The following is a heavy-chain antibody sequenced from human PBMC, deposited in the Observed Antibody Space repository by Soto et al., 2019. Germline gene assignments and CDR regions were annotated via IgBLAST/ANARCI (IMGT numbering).Heavy chain of an antibody. J-gene: IGHJ5*02. CDR1: GFTFSSYA. CDR3: AKEREKGSSGLYYAA. V-gene: IGHV3-23*01. CDR2: ISGSGGST. D-gene: IGHD3-22*01. Sequence: GWSLRLSCAASGFTFSSYAMSWVRQAPGKGLEWVSAISGSGGSTYYADSVKGRFTISRDNSKNTLYLQMNSLRAEDTAVYYCAKEREKGSSGLYYAAWGQGTLVTVSS.